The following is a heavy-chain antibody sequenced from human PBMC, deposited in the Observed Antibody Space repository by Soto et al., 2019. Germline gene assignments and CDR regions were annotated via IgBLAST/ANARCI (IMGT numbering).Heavy chain of an antibody. CDR1: GGSISSYY. Sequence: QVQLQESGPGLVKPSETLSLTCTVSGGSISSYYWSWIRQPPGKGLEWIGYISDSGSTNYNPSLKRRVTISVDPSNNQFSLKLSSVTAADTAVYYCARRIKYYYAMDVWGQGTTVTVSS. D-gene: IGHD2-15*01. CDR2: ISDSGST. J-gene: IGHJ6*02. V-gene: IGHV4-59*08. CDR3: ARRIKYYYAMDV.